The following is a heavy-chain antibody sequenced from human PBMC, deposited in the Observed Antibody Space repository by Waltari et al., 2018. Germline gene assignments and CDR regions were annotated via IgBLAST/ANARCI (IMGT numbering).Heavy chain of an antibody. D-gene: IGHD3-3*01. Sequence: QVQLQQWGAGLLKPSETLSLTCAVYGGSFSGYYWSWIRQPPGKVLEWLGEINHSGGTDYNPSLKTRSTISVDTSKNQFSLKLSTVTAADTAVYYCARRFYDFWSGHNWFDPWGQGTLVTVSS. CDR3: ARRFYDFWSGHNWFDP. J-gene: IGHJ5*02. CDR2: INHSGGT. V-gene: IGHV4-34*01. CDR1: GGSFSGYY.